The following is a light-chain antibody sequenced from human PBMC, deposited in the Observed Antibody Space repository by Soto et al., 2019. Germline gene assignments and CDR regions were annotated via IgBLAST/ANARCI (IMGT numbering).Light chain of an antibody. Sequence: QSVLTQPASVSGSPGQSITISCTGTSSDVGGYNYVSWYQQHPGKAPKLMIYEVSNRPSGVSNRFSGSKSGNTPSLTISGLQSEDEADDLCRCDTSTSRVVGGVTEVTVL. CDR2: EVS. CDR1: SSDVGGYNY. J-gene: IGLJ3*02. V-gene: IGLV2-14*01. CDR3: RCDTSTSRV.